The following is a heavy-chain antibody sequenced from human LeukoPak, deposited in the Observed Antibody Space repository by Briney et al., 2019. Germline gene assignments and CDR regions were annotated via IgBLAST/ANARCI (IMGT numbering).Heavy chain of an antibody. J-gene: IGHJ4*02. Sequence: TGGSLRLSCAASGFTFSSYEMNWVRQAPGKGLEWVSAISGSGGSTYYADSVKGRFTISRDDSKNTLYLQMNSLRAEDTAVYYCAKWALYDFWSRLIDYWGQGTLVTVSS. CDR1: GFTFSSYE. D-gene: IGHD3-3*01. CDR3: AKWALYDFWSRLIDY. CDR2: ISGSGGST. V-gene: IGHV3-23*01.